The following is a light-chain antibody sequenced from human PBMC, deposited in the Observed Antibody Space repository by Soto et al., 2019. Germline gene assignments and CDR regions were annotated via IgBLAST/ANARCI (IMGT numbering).Light chain of an antibody. CDR3: QHYVTWPLT. CDR1: QSVSDN. CDR2: GAS. J-gene: IGKJ4*01. V-gene: IGKV3-15*01. Sequence: EVAMTQAPATLSVSPGERVMFSCRASQSVSDNLAWYQQKPGQAPRLLIYGASTRATGIPARFSGSGSGTEFTLTISSLQSEDFAVFYCQHYVTWPLTFGGGTKVDIK.